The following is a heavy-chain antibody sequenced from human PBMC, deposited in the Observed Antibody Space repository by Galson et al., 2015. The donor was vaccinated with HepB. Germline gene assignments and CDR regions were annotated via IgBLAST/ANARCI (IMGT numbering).Heavy chain of an antibody. CDR2: IKGDGNT. D-gene: IGHD3-16*01. CDR3: AKGLARTYMRTARDY. Sequence: SLRLSCAASGFTFNNYAMTWVRQAPGKGLEWVSGIKGDGNTYYANSVKGRFTISRDNSKSTLYLQMNALRVEDSAVYYCAKGLARTYMRTARDYWGQGTLVTVSS. CDR1: GFTFNNYA. J-gene: IGHJ4*02. V-gene: IGHV3-23*01.